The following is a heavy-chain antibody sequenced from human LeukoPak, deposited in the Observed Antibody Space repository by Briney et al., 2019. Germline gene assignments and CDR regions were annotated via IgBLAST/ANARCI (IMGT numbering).Heavy chain of an antibody. J-gene: IGHJ4*02. D-gene: IGHD3-22*01. CDR3: ASPITMIVVVTSCFDY. CDR1: GFTFSSYG. Sequence: GSLRLSCAASGFTFSSYGMHWVRQAPGKGLEWVAAIWYDGSNKYYADSVKGRFTISRDNSKNTLHLQMNSLRAEDTAVYYCASPITMIVVVTSCFDYWGQGTLVTVSS. V-gene: IGHV3-33*01. CDR2: IWYDGSNK.